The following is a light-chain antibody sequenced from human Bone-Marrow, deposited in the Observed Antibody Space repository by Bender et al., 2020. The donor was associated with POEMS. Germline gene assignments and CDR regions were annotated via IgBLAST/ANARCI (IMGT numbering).Light chain of an antibody. CDR2: LEGSGSY. Sequence: QLVLTQSPSASASLGASVNLTCTLSSGHNTYAIAWHQQQPEKGPRYLMKLEGSGSYSKGSGVPDRFSGSSSGADRYLIISNLHFEDEADYHCETWDSVTHLFGRGTKLTVL. V-gene: IGLV4-60*02. CDR3: ETWDSVTHL. CDR1: SGHNTYA. J-gene: IGLJ2*01.